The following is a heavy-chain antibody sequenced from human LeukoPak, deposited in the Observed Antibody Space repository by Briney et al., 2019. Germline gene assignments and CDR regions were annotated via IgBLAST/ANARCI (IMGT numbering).Heavy chain of an antibody. D-gene: IGHD3-10*01. CDR2: IYNCGCT. CDR1: GGSISSGNYY. J-gene: IGHJ3*02. Sequence: SETLSLPRTVSGGSISSGNYYWSWIRQPAGKGLECMGRIYNCGCTNYNPSLKSRVTISVDTSKNQFSLKLSSVTAADTAVYYCARDGPASMVGVNAVDIWGQGTMVTVSS. V-gene: IGHV4-61*02. CDR3: ARDGPASMVGVNAVDI.